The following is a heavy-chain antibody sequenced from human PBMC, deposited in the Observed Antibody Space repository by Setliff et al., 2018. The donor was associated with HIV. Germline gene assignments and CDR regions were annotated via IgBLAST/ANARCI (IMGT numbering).Heavy chain of an antibody. CDR2: IQSGGII. CDR3: AKLDYYDYSGSWARKVAIDF. Sequence: PGESLKISCAASGLTLSNSAMTWVRQKPGRGLEWVSLIQSGGIIYYADSVKGRFTISRDNSNNTLSLQMSSLRAEDTALYYCAKLDYYDYSGSWARKVAIDFWGRGTMVTVSS. CDR1: GLTLSNSA. V-gene: IGHV3-23*01. D-gene: IGHD3-22*01. J-gene: IGHJ3*01.